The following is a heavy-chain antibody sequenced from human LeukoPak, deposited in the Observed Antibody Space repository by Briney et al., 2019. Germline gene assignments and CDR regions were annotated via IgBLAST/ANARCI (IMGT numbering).Heavy chain of an antibody. CDR2: TNPNSGGT. V-gene: IGHV1-2*02. J-gene: IGHJ6*02. CDR3: ARDLYYASGGFHYYYYGLDV. CDR1: GYTFTGYY. D-gene: IGHD3-10*01. Sequence: ASVKVSCKASGYTFTGYYMHWVRQAPGQGLEWMGWTNPNSGGTNYAQKFQGRVTMTRDTSIGTAYLEISRLKSDDTAVYYCARDLYYASGGFHYYYYGLDVWGQGTTVTVSS.